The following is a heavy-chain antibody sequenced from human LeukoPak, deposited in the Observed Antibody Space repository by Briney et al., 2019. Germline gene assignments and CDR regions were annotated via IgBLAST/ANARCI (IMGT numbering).Heavy chain of an antibody. Sequence: GGSLRLSCAASGFTFSSYNMNWVRQAPGKRLEWVSSISLVSGHIYYAEFVKGRFTISRDNAKNSLYLQMNSLRAEDTAVYYCARDESAYDSSGYYCSWGQGTLVTVSS. CDR3: ARDESAYDSSGYYCS. D-gene: IGHD3-22*01. V-gene: IGHV3-21*01. CDR1: GFTFSSYN. J-gene: IGHJ5*02. CDR2: ISLVSGHI.